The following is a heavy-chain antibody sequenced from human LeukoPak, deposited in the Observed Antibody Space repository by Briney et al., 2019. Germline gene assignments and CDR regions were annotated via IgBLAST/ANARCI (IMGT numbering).Heavy chain of an antibody. CDR3: ARGRDGYNYVLDY. Sequence: GRSLRLSCAASGFTFSSYAMHWVRQAPGKGLEWVAVISYDGSNKYYADSAKGRFTISRGNSKNTLYLQMNSLRAEDTAVYYCARGRDGYNYVLDYWGQGTLVTVSS. CDR1: GFTFSSYA. V-gene: IGHV3-30*04. CDR2: ISYDGSNK. J-gene: IGHJ4*02. D-gene: IGHD5-24*01.